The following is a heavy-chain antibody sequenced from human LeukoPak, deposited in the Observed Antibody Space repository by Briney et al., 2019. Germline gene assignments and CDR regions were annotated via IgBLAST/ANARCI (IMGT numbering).Heavy chain of an antibody. D-gene: IGHD3-22*01. Sequence: SETLSLTCAVSGGSIGSGGYSWSWIRQPPGKGLEWIGYIYHSGSTYYNPSLKSRVTISVDRSKNQFSLKLSSVTAADTAVYYCASQYYDLDYWGQGTLVTVSS. CDR2: IYHSGST. CDR3: ASQYYDLDY. J-gene: IGHJ4*02. V-gene: IGHV4-30-2*01. CDR1: GGSIGSGGYS.